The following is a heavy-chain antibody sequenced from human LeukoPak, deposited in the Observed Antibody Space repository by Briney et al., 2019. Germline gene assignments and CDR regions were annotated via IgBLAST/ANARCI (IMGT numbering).Heavy chain of an antibody. J-gene: IGHJ4*02. CDR2: IYYSGST. CDR3: ARDVKRGPFDY. CDR1: GGSISSGDYY. D-gene: IGHD2/OR15-2a*01. V-gene: IGHV4-30-4*01. Sequence: SETLSLTCTVSGGSISSGDYYWSWIRQPPGRGLEWIGYIYYSGSTYYNPSLKSRVTISVDTSKNQFSLELSSVTAADTAVYYCARDVKRGPFDYWGQGTLVTVSS.